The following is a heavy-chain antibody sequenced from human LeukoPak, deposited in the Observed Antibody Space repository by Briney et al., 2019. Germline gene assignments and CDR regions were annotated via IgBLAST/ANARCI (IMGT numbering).Heavy chain of an antibody. CDR1: GFTFSSYW. CDR2: INSDGSST. D-gene: IGHD3-22*01. J-gene: IGHJ4*02. Sequence: GGSLRLSCAASGFTFSSYWMHWVRQAPGKGLVWVSRINSDGSSTSYADSVKGRFTIFRDNAKNTLYLQMNSLRAEDTAVYYCARVRDYYDSSGYSRYFDYWGQGTLVTVSS. CDR3: ARVRDYYDSSGYSRYFDY. V-gene: IGHV3-74*01.